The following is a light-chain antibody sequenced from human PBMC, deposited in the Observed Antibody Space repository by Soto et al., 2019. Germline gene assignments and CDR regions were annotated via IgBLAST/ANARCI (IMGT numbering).Light chain of an antibody. CDR3: SSYTTSGTPV. CDR1: RSDVGGYNY. Sequence: QSALTQPASVSGSPGQTITISCTVTRSDVGGYNYLSWYQQHPGKAPKVMIYEVSNRPSGVSNRFSGSKSGNTASLTISGLQAEDEADYFCSSYTTSGTPVFGGGTKLTVL. CDR2: EVS. V-gene: IGLV2-14*01. J-gene: IGLJ3*02.